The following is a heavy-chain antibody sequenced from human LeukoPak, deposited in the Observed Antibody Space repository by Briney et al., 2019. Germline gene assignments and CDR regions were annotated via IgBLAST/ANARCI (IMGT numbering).Heavy chain of an antibody. CDR3: ARAPIVGAISYFDY. Sequence: GGSLRLSCAASGLTVSSNYMSWVRQAPGKGLEWVSVIYSGGSTYYADSVKGRFTISRDNSKNTLYLQMNSLRAEDTAVYYCARAPIVGAISYFDYWGQGTLVTVSS. J-gene: IGHJ4*02. D-gene: IGHD1-26*01. CDR2: IYSGGST. V-gene: IGHV3-66*01. CDR1: GLTVSSNY.